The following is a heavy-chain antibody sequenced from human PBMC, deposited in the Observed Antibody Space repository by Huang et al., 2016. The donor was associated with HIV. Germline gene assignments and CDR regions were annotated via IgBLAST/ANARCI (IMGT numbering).Heavy chain of an antibody. CDR2: KIPIFGEP. J-gene: IGHJ4*02. V-gene: IGHV1-69*13. CDR3: ARGLWDSTWDGTDWLLRHFDS. Sequence: QVQLVQSGAEVKKPGSSLRVSCRASGDTFRKYAISWVRQAPGQGLEWVGGKIPIFGEPKYAQKFQGRITITAQESTSTIYVELSRLTFQDTAIYYCARGLWDSTWDGTDWLLRHFDSWGLGTLVTISS. CDR1: GDTFRKYA. D-gene: IGHD1-26*01.